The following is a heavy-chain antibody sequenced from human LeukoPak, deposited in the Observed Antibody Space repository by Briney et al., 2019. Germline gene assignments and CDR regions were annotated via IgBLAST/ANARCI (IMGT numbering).Heavy chain of an antibody. CDR3: ARVELERTPYFDY. CDR1: GYTFTSYA. J-gene: IGHJ4*02. CDR2: INAGNGNT. Sequence: ASVKVSCKASGYTFTSYAMHWVRQAPGQRLEWMGWINAGNGNTKYSQKFQGRVTITRDTSASTAYMELSSLRSEDTAVYYCARVELERTPYFDYWGQGTLVTVSS. D-gene: IGHD1-1*01. V-gene: IGHV1-3*01.